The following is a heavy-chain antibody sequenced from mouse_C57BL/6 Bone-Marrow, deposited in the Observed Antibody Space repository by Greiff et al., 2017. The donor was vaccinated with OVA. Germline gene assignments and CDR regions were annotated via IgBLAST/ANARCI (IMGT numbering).Heavy chain of an antibody. CDR1: GYTFTSYW. CDR2: IDPSDSYT. Sequence: QVQLQQPGAELVKPGASVKLSCKASGYTFTSYWMQWVKQRPGQGLEWIGEIDPSDSYTNYNQKFKGKATLTVDKSSSTAYMQLSSLTSEDSAVYYCARSLLTFFFDYWGQGTTLTVSS. D-gene: IGHD4-1*01. CDR3: ARSLLTFFFDY. V-gene: IGHV1-50*01. J-gene: IGHJ2*01.